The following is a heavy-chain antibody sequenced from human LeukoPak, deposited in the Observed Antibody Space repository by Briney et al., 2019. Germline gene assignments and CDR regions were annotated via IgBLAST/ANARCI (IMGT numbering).Heavy chain of an antibody. CDR1: GFTFGSYE. J-gene: IGHJ4*02. CDR2: IGTIISTT. Sequence: GGPLRLSCAASGFTFGSYEMNWVRQAPGKGLEWVSYIGTIISTTYYADSVKGRFTVSRDDAKSSLYLQMSSLRAEDTAVYYCARNVYDLRGQWLVPGFDYWGQGTLVTVSS. D-gene: IGHD6-19*01. CDR3: ARNVYDLRGQWLVPGFDY. V-gene: IGHV3-48*03.